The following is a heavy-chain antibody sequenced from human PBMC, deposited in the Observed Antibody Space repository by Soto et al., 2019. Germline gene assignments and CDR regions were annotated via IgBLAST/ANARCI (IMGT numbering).Heavy chain of an antibody. D-gene: IGHD6-19*01. V-gene: IGHV3-33*01. J-gene: IGHJ3*02. CDR3: AREGSGWQYAFDI. CDR1: GFTFSSYG. Sequence: TGGSLRLSCAASGFTFSSYGMHWVRQAPGKGLEWVAVIWYDGSNKYYADSVKGRFAISRDNSKNTLYLQMNSLRAEDTAVYYCAREGSGWQYAFDIWGQGTMVTVSS. CDR2: IWYDGSNK.